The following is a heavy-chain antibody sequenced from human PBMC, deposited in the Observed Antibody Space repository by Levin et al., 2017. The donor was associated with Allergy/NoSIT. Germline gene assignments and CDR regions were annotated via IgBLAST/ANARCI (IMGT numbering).Heavy chain of an antibody. V-gene: IGHV4-39*02. CDR3: ATSTSWSYSGDWYFDV. J-gene: IGHJ2*01. Sequence: SQTLSLTCSVSGTSIRTSTFYWGWIRQPPGKGLEWIGSIYNSGRTYYSPSLKSRITISIDTSKNHFSLKLSSVTAADSAVYYCATSTSWSYSGDWYFDVWGRGTLVTVSS. CDR1: GTSIRTSTFY. CDR2: IYNSGRT. D-gene: IGHD1-26*01.